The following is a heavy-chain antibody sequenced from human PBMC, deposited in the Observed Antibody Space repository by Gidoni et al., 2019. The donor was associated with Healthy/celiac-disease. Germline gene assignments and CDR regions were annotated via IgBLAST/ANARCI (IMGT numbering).Heavy chain of an antibody. Sequence: TISRDNSKNTLYLQMNSLRAEDTAVYYCAKAPNWNDGGLDYWGQGTLVTVSS. D-gene: IGHD1-1*01. V-gene: IGHV3-23*01. CDR3: AKAPNWNDGGLDY. J-gene: IGHJ4*02.